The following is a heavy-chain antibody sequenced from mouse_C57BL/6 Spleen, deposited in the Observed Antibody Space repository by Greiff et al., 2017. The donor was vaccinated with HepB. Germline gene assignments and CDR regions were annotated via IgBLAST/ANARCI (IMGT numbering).Heavy chain of an antibody. D-gene: IGHD2-4*01. CDR2: INPYNGGT. Sequence: EVQLQQSGPVLVKPGASVKMSCKASGYTFTDYYMNWVKQSHGKSLEWIGVINPYNGGTSYNQKFKGKATLTVDKSSSTAYMELNSLTSEDSAVYYCARRDDYVPFAYWGQGTLVTVSA. CDR1: GYTFTDYY. J-gene: IGHJ3*01. V-gene: IGHV1-19*01. CDR3: ARRDDYVPFAY.